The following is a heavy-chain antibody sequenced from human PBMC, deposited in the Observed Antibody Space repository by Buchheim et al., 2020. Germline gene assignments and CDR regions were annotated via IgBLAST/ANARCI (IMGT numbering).Heavy chain of an antibody. CDR2: ISGSGSGT. CDR3: AKMTTVYYYGMDV. D-gene: IGHD4-17*01. J-gene: IGHJ6*02. V-gene: IGHV3-23*01. Sequence: EVQLLESGGGLVQPGKSLRLSCAASGFSFSSCAMSWVRQAPGKGLEWVSGISGSGSGTYYADSVKGRFTISRDNSKNTPYLQMNSLRAEDTALYYCAKMTTVYYYGMDVWGQGTT. CDR1: GFSFSSCA.